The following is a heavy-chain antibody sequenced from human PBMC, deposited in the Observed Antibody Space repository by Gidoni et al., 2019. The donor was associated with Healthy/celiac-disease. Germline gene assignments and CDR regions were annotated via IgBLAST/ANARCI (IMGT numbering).Heavy chain of an antibody. CDR1: GFTFSSYA. CDR2: ISGSGGST. V-gene: IGHV3-23*01. D-gene: IGHD3-22*01. J-gene: IGHJ3*02. Sequence: VQLLESGGGLVQPGGSLRLSCAASGFTFSSYAMSWVRQAPGKGLEWVSAISGSGGSTYYADSVKGRFTISRDNSKNTLYLQMNSLRSEDTAVYYCAKGPLEYDSSGYYFFEAFDIWGQGTMVTVSS. CDR3: AKGPLEYDSSGYYFFEAFDI.